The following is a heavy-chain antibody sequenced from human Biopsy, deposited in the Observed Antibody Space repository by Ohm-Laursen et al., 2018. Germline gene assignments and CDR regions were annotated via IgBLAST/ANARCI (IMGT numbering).Heavy chain of an antibody. Sequence: LRLSCAASGFTFNSHEMNWVRQAPGKGLEWISYITGSSSTIYYADSVKGRFTISRDNAKNSLYLQMNSLRAEDTAVYYCTRLAYYYYYGMDVWGQGTTVTVSS. CDR1: GFTFNSHE. CDR2: ITGSSSTI. J-gene: IGHJ6*02. CDR3: TRLAYYYYYGMDV. V-gene: IGHV3-48*03. D-gene: IGHD2-21*01.